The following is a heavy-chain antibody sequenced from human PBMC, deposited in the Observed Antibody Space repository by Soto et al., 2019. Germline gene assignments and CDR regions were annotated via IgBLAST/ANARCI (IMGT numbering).Heavy chain of an antibody. CDR1: GFTFSKYA. Sequence: GGSLRLSCAASGFTFSKYAMTWARQAPGKGLEWVSAISYNGGGTYYVDSVKGRFTVSRDNSKNTLYLQMHSLRAEDTAVYYCAKDLGYYGSGSYPGDYWGQGTLVTVSS. V-gene: IGHV3-23*01. CDR3: AKDLGYYGSGSYPGDY. D-gene: IGHD3-10*01. CDR2: ISYNGGGT. J-gene: IGHJ4*02.